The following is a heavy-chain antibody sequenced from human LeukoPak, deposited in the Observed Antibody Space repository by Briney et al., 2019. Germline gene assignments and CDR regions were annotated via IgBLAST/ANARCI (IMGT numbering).Heavy chain of an antibody. J-gene: IGHJ4*02. CDR1: GFTFSNYS. D-gene: IGHD3-10*01. CDR2: ITSSGSYI. CDR3: ARNAYDGSGSYYNFDY. V-gene: IGHV3-21*01. Sequence: GGSLRLSCAASGFTFSNYSMNWVRQAPGKGLEWVSSITSSGSYIYYADPVKGRFTISRDNARNSLYLQMNSLRAEDTAVYYCARNAYDGSGSYYNFDYWGQGALVTVSS.